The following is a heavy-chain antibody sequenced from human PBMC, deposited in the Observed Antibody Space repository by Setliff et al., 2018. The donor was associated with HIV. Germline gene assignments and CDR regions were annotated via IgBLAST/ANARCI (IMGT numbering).Heavy chain of an antibody. CDR1: GGSISSYY. Sequence: PSETLSLTCTVSGGSISSYYWSWIRQPPGKGLEWIGYISYSGSTNYNPSLKSRVTILVDTSKNHFSLKLTSVTAADTAVYYCARGPTRFYFDYWRQGTLVTVSS. V-gene: IGHV4-59*01. J-gene: IGHJ4*02. CDR3: ARGPTRFYFDY. D-gene: IGHD1-1*01. CDR2: ISYSGST.